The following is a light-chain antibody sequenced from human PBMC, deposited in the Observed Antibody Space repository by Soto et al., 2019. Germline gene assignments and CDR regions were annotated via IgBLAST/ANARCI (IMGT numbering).Light chain of an antibody. J-gene: IGLJ1*01. CDR3: NSYTSSSTSYV. V-gene: IGLV2-14*01. CDR2: EVS. Sequence: QSALTQPASVSGSPGQSITISCTGTSSDVGSYNYVSWYQEHPGKAPKLMIYEVSNRPSGVSNRFSGSKSGNTGSLTISGLQAEDEADYYCNSYTSSSTSYVFGTGTKLTVL. CDR1: SSDVGSYNY.